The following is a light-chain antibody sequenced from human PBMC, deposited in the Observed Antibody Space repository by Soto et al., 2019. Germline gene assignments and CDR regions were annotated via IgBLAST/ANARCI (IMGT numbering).Light chain of an antibody. CDR3: CSYAASYPVR. Sequence: QSALTQPRSVSGSPGQSVTIYCTGTSSDVGGYNYVSWYQQHPGKAPKLMIYDVSKRPSGVPDRFSGSKSDNTASLSISGLQAEDDADYYCCSYAASYPVRFGGGTPLNVL. CDR2: DVS. CDR1: SSDVGGYNY. J-gene: IGLJ2*01. V-gene: IGLV2-11*01.